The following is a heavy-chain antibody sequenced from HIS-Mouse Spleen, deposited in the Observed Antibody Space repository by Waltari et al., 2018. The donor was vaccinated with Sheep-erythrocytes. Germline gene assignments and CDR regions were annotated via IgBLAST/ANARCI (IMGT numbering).Heavy chain of an antibody. Sequence: QVQLQESGPGLVKPSETLSLTCTVSGGSISSYYGSWIRQPPGKGLEWIGYLDYSGSTNHTPSLESPVTISVDTAKNQFSLKLSSVTAADTAVYYCARLELGQFDYWGQGTLVTVSS. V-gene: IGHV4-59*12. CDR2: LDYSGST. J-gene: IGHJ4*02. D-gene: IGHD1-26*01. CDR3: ARLELGQFDY. CDR1: GGSISSYY.